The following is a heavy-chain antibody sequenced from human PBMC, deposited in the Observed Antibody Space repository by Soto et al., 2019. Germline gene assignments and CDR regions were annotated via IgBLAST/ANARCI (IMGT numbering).Heavy chain of an antibody. CDR1: GFTFSNYW. D-gene: IGHD1-26*01. J-gene: IGHJ4*02. Sequence: EVELVESGGDLVQPGGSLRLSCAASGFTFSNYWMSWVRQAPGKGLEWVANIKEDGSEKYYGDSVKGRFTISRDNAKNSLYLQMNGLRAEDTAVYFCARDKESGRYRGSTFDYWGQGTLGTVSS. V-gene: IGHV3-7*05. CDR2: IKEDGSEK. CDR3: ARDKESGRYRGSTFDY.